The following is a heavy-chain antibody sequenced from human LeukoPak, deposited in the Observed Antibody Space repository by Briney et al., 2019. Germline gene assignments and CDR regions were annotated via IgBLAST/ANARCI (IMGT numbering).Heavy chain of an antibody. J-gene: IGHJ4*02. Sequence: GGSLRLSCAASGFTFSSYAMSWVRQAPGKGLEWVSAITGSVGTTYYADSVKGRFTISRDNSKNTLYLQMSSLAAEDTAVYYCAKGPHHGYSTSFFDYWGQGTLVAVSS. CDR3: AKGPHHGYSTSFFDY. CDR2: ITGSVGTT. V-gene: IGHV3-23*01. CDR1: GFTFSSYA. D-gene: IGHD6-13*01.